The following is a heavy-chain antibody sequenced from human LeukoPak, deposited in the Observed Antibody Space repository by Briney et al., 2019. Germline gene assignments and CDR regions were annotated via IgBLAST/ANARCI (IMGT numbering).Heavy chain of an antibody. Sequence: ADTLSLICTVSVVSISSYYWSWIRQPAGKALEWIGRIYTSGSTNYNPSLKSRVTISVDTCKNQFSLELSSVTAADTAVYYCARDNYYYGSGSYYFDYWGQGTLVTVSS. V-gene: IGHV4-4*07. D-gene: IGHD3-10*01. CDR2: IYTSGST. J-gene: IGHJ4*02. CDR1: VVSISSYY. CDR3: ARDNYYYGSGSYYFDY.